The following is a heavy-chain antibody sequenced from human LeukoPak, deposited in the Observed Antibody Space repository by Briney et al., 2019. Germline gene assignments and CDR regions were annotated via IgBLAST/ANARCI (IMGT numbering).Heavy chain of an antibody. D-gene: IGHD5-18*01. V-gene: IGHV3-7*01. CDR2: INEDGSEK. J-gene: IGHJ3*02. CDR3: ARDEYSPPWVFDI. Sequence: AGGSLRLSCAASGFTSSTYWMTWVRQTPGKGLEWVANINEDGSEKNYVDSVEGRFTISRDNAKNSLYLQMKSLRAEDTAVYYCARDEYSPPWVFDIWGQGTMVTVSS. CDR1: GFTSSTYW.